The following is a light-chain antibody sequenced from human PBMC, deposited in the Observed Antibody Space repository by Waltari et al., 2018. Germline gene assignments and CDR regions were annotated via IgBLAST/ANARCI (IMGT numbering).Light chain of an antibody. J-gene: IGKJ2*01. V-gene: IGKV1-8*01. Sequence: AIRIPQSPSSLSASTGDRVTITCRASQGISSYLAWYQQKPGKAPNLLIYAASTLQSGVPSRFSGSGSGTDFTLTISCLQSEDFATYYCQQYYSYLTFGQGTKLEIK. CDR1: QGISSY. CDR2: AAS. CDR3: QQYYSYLT.